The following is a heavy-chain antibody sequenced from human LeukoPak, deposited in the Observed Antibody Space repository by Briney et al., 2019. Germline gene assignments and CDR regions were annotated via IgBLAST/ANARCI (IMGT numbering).Heavy chain of an antibody. J-gene: IGHJ4*02. Sequence: GGSLRLSCAASGFTFSSYEMNWVRQAPGKGLEWVSYISSSGSTIYYADSVKGRFTISRDNAKNSLYLQMYSLRAEDTAVYYCAREGMATTVDYWGQGTLVTVS. CDR1: GFTFSSYE. V-gene: IGHV3-48*03. CDR2: ISSSGSTI. D-gene: IGHD5-24*01. CDR3: AREGMATTVDY.